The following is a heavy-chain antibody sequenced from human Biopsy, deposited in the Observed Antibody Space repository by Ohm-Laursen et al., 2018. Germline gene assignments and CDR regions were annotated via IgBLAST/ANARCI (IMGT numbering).Heavy chain of an antibody. CDR1: GFTFSGYA. CDR2: VTGSGRST. D-gene: IGHD3-10*01. CDR3: AKGRSGGTGHGNWFDP. J-gene: IGHJ5*02. Sequence: SLRLSCAASGFTFSGYAMGWVRQGPEKGLEWVSVVTGSGRSTYYTDSVKGRFSISRDNSKNTLYLQMNSLRVEDTAVYYCAKGRSGGTGHGNWFDPWGQGTLVIVSS. V-gene: IGHV3-23*01.